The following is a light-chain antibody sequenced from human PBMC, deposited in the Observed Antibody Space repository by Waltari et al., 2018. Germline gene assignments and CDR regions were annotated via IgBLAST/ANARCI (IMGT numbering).Light chain of an antibody. CDR3: QMYVRLPVT. V-gene: IGKV3-20*01. Sequence: ETVLTQSPGNLSLSPGEGATLSCRASQSVGRSLVWYQQKPGRAPRLLIYGASIRATGIPDRFTGSGSGTDFSLTISRLEPEDSAVYYCQMYVRLPVTFGQGTKVEI. J-gene: IGKJ1*01. CDR1: QSVGRS. CDR2: GAS.